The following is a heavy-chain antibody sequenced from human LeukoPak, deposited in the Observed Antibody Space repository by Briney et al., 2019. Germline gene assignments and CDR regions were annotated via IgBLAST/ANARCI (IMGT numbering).Heavy chain of an antibody. CDR2: IKQDGSEK. CDR3: ARGRRFSGYDLYYFDY. D-gene: IGHD5-12*01. Sequence: GGSLRLSCATTGISFATSGFSWVRQAPGKGLEWVANIKQDGSEKYYVDSVKGRFTISRDNAKNSLYLQMNSLRAEDTAVYYCARGRRFSGYDLYYFDYWGQGTLVTVSS. CDR1: GISFATSG. J-gene: IGHJ4*02. V-gene: IGHV3-7*01.